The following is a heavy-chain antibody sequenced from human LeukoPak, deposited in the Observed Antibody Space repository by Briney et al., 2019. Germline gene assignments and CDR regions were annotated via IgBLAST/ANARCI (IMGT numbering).Heavy chain of an antibody. CDR3: AKGGKVLRPNSPYDY. CDR1: GYTFTSYY. CDR2: INPSGGRT. V-gene: IGHV1-46*01. Sequence: ASVKVSCKASGYTFTSYYMHWVRQAPGQGLEWMGIINPSGGRTSYAQKFQGRVTMTTDTSTSTVYMELSSLRSDDTTVYYCAKGGKVLRPNSPYDYWGQGTLVTVSS. D-gene: IGHD4-23*01. J-gene: IGHJ4*02.